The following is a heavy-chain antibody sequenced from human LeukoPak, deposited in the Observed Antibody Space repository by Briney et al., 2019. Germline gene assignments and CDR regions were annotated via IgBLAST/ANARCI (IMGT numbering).Heavy chain of an antibody. Sequence: SETLSLTCAVSGYSISRGYSWGWIRQPPGKGLEWIGNIYHSESTHHNPSLKSRVTISPDTSKNQFSLKLSSVSASDTAVYYCARFDHVWETHGMDAFDLWGQGTMVAVSS. D-gene: IGHD3-16*01. CDR2: IYHSEST. J-gene: IGHJ3*01. V-gene: IGHV4-38-2*01. CDR1: GYSISRGYS. CDR3: ARFDHVWETHGMDAFDL.